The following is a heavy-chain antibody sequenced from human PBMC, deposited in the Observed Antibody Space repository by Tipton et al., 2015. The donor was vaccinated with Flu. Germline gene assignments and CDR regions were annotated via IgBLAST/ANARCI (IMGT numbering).Heavy chain of an antibody. D-gene: IGHD3-16*01. J-gene: IGHJ5*02. CDR1: GGSISSASYY. CDR3: TRGWGSGFDR. V-gene: IGHV6-1*01. Sequence: TLSLTCTVSGGSISSASYYWNWIRQSPSRGLEWLGRTYYRSKWFNDYAVSVKSRITINPDTSKNQFSLQLDSVTPEDTAVYYCTRGWGSGFDRWGQGTLVTVSS. CDR2: TYYRSKWFN.